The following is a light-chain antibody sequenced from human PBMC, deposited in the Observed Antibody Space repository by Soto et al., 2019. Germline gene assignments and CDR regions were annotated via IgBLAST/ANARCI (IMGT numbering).Light chain of an antibody. CDR1: QNVGNN. J-gene: IGKJ2*01. CDR2: GAS. CDR3: HQYSNWPPHT. Sequence: VLTQSPATLSVSPGDRATRSCRASQNVGNNLAWYQQKPGQAPRLLLYGASSGATGLPDRFSASGSGTEFTLTISSLQSEDFAVYYCHQYSNWPPHTFGQGTKLEI. V-gene: IGKV3-15*01.